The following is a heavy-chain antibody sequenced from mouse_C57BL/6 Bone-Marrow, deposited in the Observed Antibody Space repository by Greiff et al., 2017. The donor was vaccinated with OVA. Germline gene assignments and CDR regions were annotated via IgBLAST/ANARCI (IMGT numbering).Heavy chain of an antibody. CDR2: INPSSGYT. CDR3: AREAMGDY. D-gene: IGHD1-1*02. V-gene: IGHV1-7*01. CDR1: GYTFTSYW. Sequence: VQLQQSGAELAKPGASVKLSCKASGYTFTSYWMHWVKQRPGQGLEWIGYINPSSGYTKYNQKFKGKATLTADKSSSTAYMQLSSLTYEDSAVYYCAREAMGDYWGKGTTLTVSS. J-gene: IGHJ2*01.